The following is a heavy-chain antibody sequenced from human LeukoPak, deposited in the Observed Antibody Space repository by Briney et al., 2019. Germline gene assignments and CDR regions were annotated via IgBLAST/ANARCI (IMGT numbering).Heavy chain of an antibody. D-gene: IGHD1-7*01. CDR1: GFAFSGYG. V-gene: IGHV3-30*12. J-gene: IGHJ5*02. CDR3: ARGLNWKYGWIDP. Sequence: GGSLRLSCAASGFAFSGYGMHWVRQAPGKGLEWVTYIAYDGSDKFYADSVRGRFTISRDNAKNSLYLQMNSLRAEDTAVYYCARGLNWKYGWIDPWGQGTLVTVSS. CDR2: IAYDGSDK.